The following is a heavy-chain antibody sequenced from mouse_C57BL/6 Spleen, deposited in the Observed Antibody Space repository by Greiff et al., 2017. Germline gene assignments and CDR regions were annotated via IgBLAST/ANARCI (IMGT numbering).Heavy chain of an antibody. Sequence: VQLQQSGGGLVKPGGSLKLSCAASGFTFSDYGMHWVRQAPEKGLEWVAYISSGSSTIYYADTVKGRFTISRDNAKNTLFLQMTSLRSEDTAMYYCARSYYGSSLYYFDYWGQGTTLTVSS. CDR2: ISSGSSTI. CDR1: GFTFSDYG. D-gene: IGHD1-1*01. J-gene: IGHJ2*01. CDR3: ARSYYGSSLYYFDY. V-gene: IGHV5-17*01.